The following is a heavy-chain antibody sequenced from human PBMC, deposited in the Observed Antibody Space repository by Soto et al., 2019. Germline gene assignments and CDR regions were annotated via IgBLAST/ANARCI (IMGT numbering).Heavy chain of an antibody. CDR3: ASHRHGATAPPGSY. Sequence: PSETLSLTCTLSGGSVSHTTYYWAWLRQPPGKGLEWFGSIVYSWSTYSNPSLKSRVTISVAMSKNQFSLNLASVTASDSAVFYCASHRHGATAPPGSYWGQGTLVTVSS. CDR2: IVYSWST. V-gene: IGHV4-39*01. J-gene: IGHJ4*02. D-gene: IGHD5-12*01. CDR1: GGSVSHTTYY.